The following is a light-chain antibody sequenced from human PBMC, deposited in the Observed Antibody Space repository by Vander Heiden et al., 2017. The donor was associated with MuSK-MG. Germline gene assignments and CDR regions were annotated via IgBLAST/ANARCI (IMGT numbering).Light chain of an antibody. J-gene: IGKJ5*01. CDR2: AAS. V-gene: IGKV1-12*02. Sequence: IQVTQSPSSVSASVGDRVTITCRASQDISSWLAWYQQKPGKAPKVLIYAASRLRSGVPSRFSGSGSGTDFTLTISSLQPEDIATYYCQQANSFPYTFGQGTRLEIK. CDR1: QDISSW. CDR3: QQANSFPYT.